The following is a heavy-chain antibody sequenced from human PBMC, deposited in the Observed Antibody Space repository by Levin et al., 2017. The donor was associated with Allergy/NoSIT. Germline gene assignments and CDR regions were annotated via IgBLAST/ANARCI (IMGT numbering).Heavy chain of an antibody. Sequence: GESLKISCAASGFTFSSYGMHWVRQAPGKGLEWVAVISYDGSNKYYADSVKGRFTISRDNSKNTLYLQMNSLRAEDTAVYYCAKDFYYGSGPDYWGQGTLVTVSS. CDR2: ISYDGSNK. CDR3: AKDFYYGSGPDY. J-gene: IGHJ4*02. CDR1: GFTFSSYG. V-gene: IGHV3-30*18. D-gene: IGHD3-10*01.